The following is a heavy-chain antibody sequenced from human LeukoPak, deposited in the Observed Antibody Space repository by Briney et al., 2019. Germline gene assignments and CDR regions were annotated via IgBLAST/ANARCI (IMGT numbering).Heavy chain of an antibody. Sequence: GGSLRLSCAASGFTFSSYSMNWVRQAPGKGLEWVSYISSSSSTIYYADSVEGRFTISRDNAKNSLYLQMNSLRVEDTATYYCARDQGGAVSYWGQGTLVIVSS. CDR3: ARDQGGAVSY. CDR2: ISSSSSTI. J-gene: IGHJ4*02. V-gene: IGHV3-48*01. D-gene: IGHD3-16*01. CDR1: GFTFSSYS.